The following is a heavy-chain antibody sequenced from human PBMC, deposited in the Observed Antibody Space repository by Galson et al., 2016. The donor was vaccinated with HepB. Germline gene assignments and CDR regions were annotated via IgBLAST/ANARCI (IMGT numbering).Heavy chain of an antibody. J-gene: IGHJ5*02. V-gene: IGHV4-4*02. CDR1: GGSISSSNW. Sequence: SETLSLTCAVSGGSISSSNWWNWVRQPPGKGLEWIGEIYHSGITNYNPSLKSRVTISVDKSKNQFSLNLSSVTAADTAIYYCARARQTCTGDCNYDWFDPWGQGTLVTVAS. CDR2: IYHSGIT. CDR3: ARARQTCTGDCNYDWFDP. D-gene: IGHD2-8*02.